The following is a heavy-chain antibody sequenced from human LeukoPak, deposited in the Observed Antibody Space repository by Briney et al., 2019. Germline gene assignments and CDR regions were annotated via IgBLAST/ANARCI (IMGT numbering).Heavy chain of an antibody. J-gene: IGHJ5*02. CDR1: GFTVSNYA. CDR3: ARATVTRWFDP. CDR2: ISGSGGTT. V-gene: IGHV3-23*01. Sequence: PGGSLRLSCAASGFTVSNYAMSWVRQAPGKGLEWVSAISGSGGTTYYADSVKCRFTISRDNCKNTLYLQMNSLRAGDTAVYYWARATVTRWFDPWGQGTLVTVSS. D-gene: IGHD4-17*01.